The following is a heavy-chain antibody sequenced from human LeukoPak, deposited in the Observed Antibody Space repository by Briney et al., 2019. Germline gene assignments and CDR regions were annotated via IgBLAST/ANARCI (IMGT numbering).Heavy chain of an antibody. D-gene: IGHD5-18*01. CDR3: ARATRGYSYGPFDY. J-gene: IGHJ4*02. CDR1: GGSITSYY. V-gene: IGHV4-59*01. Sequence: SETLSLTCTVSGGSITSYYWSWIRQPPGKGLEWIGYIYYSGSTTYNPSLQSRVTISVDTSKNQFSLKLSSVTAADTAVYYCARATRGYSYGPFDYWGQGTLATVSS. CDR2: IYYSGST.